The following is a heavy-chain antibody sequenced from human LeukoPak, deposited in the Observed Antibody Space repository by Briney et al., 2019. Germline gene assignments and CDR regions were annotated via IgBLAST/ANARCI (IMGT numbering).Heavy chain of an antibody. CDR2: IDWDDDK. CDR3: ARMRGGYSYIDGMDV. D-gene: IGHD5-18*01. V-gene: IGHV2-70*04. Sequence: FGPALVKPTQTLTLTCTFSGFSLSTSGMRVNWIRQPPGKALEWLARIDWDDDKFYSTSLKTRLTISKDTSKNQVVLTMTNMDPVDTATYYCARMRGGYSYIDGMDVWGKGATVTVSS. CDR1: GFSLSTSGMR. J-gene: IGHJ6*04.